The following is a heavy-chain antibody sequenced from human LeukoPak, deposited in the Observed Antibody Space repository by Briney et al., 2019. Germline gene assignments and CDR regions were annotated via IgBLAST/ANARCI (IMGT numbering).Heavy chain of an antibody. CDR3: ARSVAVADPAFDY. V-gene: IGHV3-21*01. CDR1: GFTFSSYW. Sequence: PGGSLRLSCAASGFTFSSYWMSWVRQAPGKGLEWVSSISSSSSYIYYADSVKGRLTISRDNAKNSLYLQMNSLRAEDTAVYYCARSVAVADPAFDYWGQGTLVTVSS. D-gene: IGHD6-19*01. J-gene: IGHJ4*02. CDR2: ISSSSSYI.